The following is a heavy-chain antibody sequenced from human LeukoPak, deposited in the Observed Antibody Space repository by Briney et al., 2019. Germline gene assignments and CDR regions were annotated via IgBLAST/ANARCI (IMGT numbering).Heavy chain of an antibody. CDR3: ARRESSYQNYYYYYHMDV. CDR2: INWNGDST. V-gene: IGHV3-20*04. J-gene: IGHJ6*03. D-gene: IGHD3-16*02. CDR1: GFTFDDYG. Sequence: GGSLRLSCAASGFTFDDYGMSWVRQAPGKGLEWVPDINWNGDSTGYADSVKGRFTISRDNAKNSLYLQMNSLRAEDTALYYCARRESSYQNYYYYYHMDVWGEGTTVTVSS.